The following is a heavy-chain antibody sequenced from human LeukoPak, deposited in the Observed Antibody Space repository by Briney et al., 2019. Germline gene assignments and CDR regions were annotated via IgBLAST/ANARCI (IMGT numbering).Heavy chain of an antibody. CDR2: INPNSGGT. CDR3: ASGYSGYDYLLGY. J-gene: IGHJ4*02. V-gene: IGHV1-2*02. CDR1: GYTFTGYY. Sequence: ASVKVSCKASGYTFTGYYMHWVRQAPGQGLEWMGWINPNSGGTNYAQMFQGRVTMTRDTSISTAYMELSRLRSDDTAVYYCASGYSGYDYLLGYWGQGTLVTVSS. D-gene: IGHD5-12*01.